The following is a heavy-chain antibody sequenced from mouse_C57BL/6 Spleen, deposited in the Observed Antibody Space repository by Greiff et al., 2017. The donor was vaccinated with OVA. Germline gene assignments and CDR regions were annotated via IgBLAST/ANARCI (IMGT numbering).Heavy chain of an antibody. Sequence: DVMLVESGGGLVKPGVSLKLSCAASGFTFSDYGMHWVRQAPEKGLEWVAYISSGSSTIYYADTVKGRFTISRDNAKNTLFLQMTSLRSEDTAMYYCARPLLDYWGQGTSVTVSS. J-gene: IGHJ4*01. CDR1: GFTFSDYG. V-gene: IGHV5-17*01. CDR3: ARPLLDY. CDR2: ISSGSSTI.